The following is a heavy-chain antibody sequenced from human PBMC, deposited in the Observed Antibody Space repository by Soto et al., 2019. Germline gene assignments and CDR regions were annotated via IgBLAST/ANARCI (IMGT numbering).Heavy chain of an antibody. CDR2: IYWDDDT. CDR3: AHSRCGGDCLRSYSSHYYYGMDV. J-gene: IGHJ6*02. CDR1: GFSLSTGGVG. Sequence: QITLKESGPTLVKPTQPLTLTCTFSGFSLSTGGVGVGWIRQPPGKALEWLALIYWDDDTRYSPSLKSRLTVTNDTSKNQVVLTLSNIDHVDTATYYCAHSRCGGDCLRSYSSHYYYGMDVWGQGTTVTVSS. D-gene: IGHD2-21*02. V-gene: IGHV2-5*02.